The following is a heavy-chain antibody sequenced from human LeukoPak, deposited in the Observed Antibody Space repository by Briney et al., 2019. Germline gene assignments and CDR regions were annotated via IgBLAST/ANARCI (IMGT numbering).Heavy chain of an antibody. CDR2: IIPIFGTA. D-gene: IGHD2-21*02. J-gene: IGHJ3*02. V-gene: IGHV1-69*01. Sequence: SVKVSCKASGGTFSSYAISWVRQAPGQGLEWMGGIIPIFGTANYAQKFQGRVTITADESTSTAYMELSSLRSEDTAVYYCARDRCGGDCYHAFDIWGQGTMVTVSS. CDR3: ARDRCGGDCYHAFDI. CDR1: GGTFSSYA.